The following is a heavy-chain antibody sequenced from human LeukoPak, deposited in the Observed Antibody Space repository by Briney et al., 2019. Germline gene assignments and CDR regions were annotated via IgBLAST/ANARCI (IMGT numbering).Heavy chain of an antibody. Sequence: PGWSLRLSCAASGFTFSSYAMSWVRQAPGKGLEAPGKGLEWVSVIYSGASTYYADSVKGRFTISRHNSKNTLYLQMNSLRAEDTAVYYCARGGWLQYWYFDGWGRGTLVTVSS. CDR1: GFTFSSYA. CDR2: IYSGAST. V-gene: IGHV3-53*04. D-gene: IGHD5-24*01. CDR3: ARGGWLQYWYFDG. J-gene: IGHJ2*01.